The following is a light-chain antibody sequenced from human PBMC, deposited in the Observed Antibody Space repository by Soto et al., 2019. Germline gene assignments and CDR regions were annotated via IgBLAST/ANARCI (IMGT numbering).Light chain of an antibody. V-gene: IGKV1-5*03. J-gene: IGKJ1*01. Sequence: DIQMTQSPSTLSASVGDRVTITCRASQSISSWLAWYQQKPGKAPKLLIYKASTLKSGVPSRFSGSGSGTEFTLTISSLQPDDFATYYCQNYNSYSEACGQGNKGAIK. CDR2: KAS. CDR3: QNYNSYSEA. CDR1: QSISSW.